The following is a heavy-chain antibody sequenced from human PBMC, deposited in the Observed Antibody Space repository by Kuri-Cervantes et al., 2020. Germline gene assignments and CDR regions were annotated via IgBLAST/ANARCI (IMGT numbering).Heavy chain of an antibody. CDR2: INPNSGGT. CDR1: GYTFTGYY. V-gene: IGHV1-2*02. J-gene: IGHJ3*02. D-gene: IGHD6-19*01. Sequence: ASVKVSCKASGYTFTGYYMHWVRQAPGQGLEWMGWINPNSGGTNYAQKFQGRVTMTRDTSTTTAYMELKSLRSDDTAVYYCARDVFGAAVASRAFDIWGQGTMVTVSS. CDR3: ARDVFGAAVASRAFDI.